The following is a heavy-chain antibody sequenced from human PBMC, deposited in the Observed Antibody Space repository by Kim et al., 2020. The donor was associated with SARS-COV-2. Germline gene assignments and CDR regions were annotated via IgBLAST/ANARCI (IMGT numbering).Heavy chain of an antibody. Sequence: ASVKVSCKASGYTFTSYGISWVRQAPGQGLEWMGWISAYNGNTNYAQKLQGRVTMTTDTSTSTAYMELRSLRSDDTAVYYCARIDSSGYYYRYNWFDPWGQGTLVTVSS. V-gene: IGHV1-18*01. D-gene: IGHD3-22*01. CDR2: ISAYNGNT. CDR1: GYTFTSYG. CDR3: ARIDSSGYYYRYNWFDP. J-gene: IGHJ5*02.